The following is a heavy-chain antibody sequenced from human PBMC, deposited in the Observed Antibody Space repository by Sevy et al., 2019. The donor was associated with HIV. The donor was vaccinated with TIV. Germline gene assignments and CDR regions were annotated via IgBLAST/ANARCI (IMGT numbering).Heavy chain of an antibody. D-gene: IGHD1-26*01. CDR1: GGSITSLY. V-gene: IGHV4-59*08. J-gene: IGHJ4*02. Sequence: SETLSLTCTVSGGSITSLYWNWIRQPPGKGLEWIANIDYNGHINYNPSLKSRVTLSLDKSKKQFSLRLSSVTAADTAMYYCAGENAWGRGYSWGQGTLVTVSS. CDR3: AGENAWGRGYS. CDR2: IDYNGHI.